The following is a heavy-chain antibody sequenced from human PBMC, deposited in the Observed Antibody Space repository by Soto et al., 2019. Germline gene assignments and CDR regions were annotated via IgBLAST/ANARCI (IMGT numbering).Heavy chain of an antibody. CDR3: AVGLPQLLLYGEPPFNAFDI. CDR1: GYSFTSYW. V-gene: IGHV5-51*01. CDR2: IYPGDSDT. Sequence: GESLKISCKGSGYSFTSYWIGWVRQMPGKGLEWMGIIYPGDSDTRYSPSFQGQVTISADKSISTAYLQWSSLKASDTAMYYCAVGLPQLLLYGEPPFNAFDIWGQGTMVTVSS. J-gene: IGHJ3*02. D-gene: IGHD2-2*02.